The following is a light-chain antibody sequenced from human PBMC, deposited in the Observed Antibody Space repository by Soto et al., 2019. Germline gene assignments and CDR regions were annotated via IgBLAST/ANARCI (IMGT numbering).Light chain of an antibody. V-gene: IGLV1-44*01. CDR2: SDN. Sequence: QSVLTQPPSAPGTPGQRVTISCSGSSSNIGSNPVSWYQQLPGTAPKSLIYSDNQRPSGVPDRISGSRSGTSASLAISGLQSEDEAEYYCAAWDDSLRGRVFGGGTKLTVL. CDR1: SSNIGSNP. J-gene: IGLJ2*01. CDR3: AAWDDSLRGRV.